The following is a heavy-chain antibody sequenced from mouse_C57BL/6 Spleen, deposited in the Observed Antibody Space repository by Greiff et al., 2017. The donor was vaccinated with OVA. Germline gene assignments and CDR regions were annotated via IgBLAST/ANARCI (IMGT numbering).Heavy chain of an antibody. CDR2: IDPANGNT. V-gene: IGHV14-3*01. D-gene: IGHD1-1*01. J-gene: IGHJ3*01. CDR1: GFTITNTY. CDR3: ARDYGSTFFAY. Sequence: EVKVVESVAELVRPGASVKLSCTASGFTITNTYMHWVKQRPEQGLEWIGRIDPANGNTKYAPKFQGKATITADTSSNTAYLQLSSLTSEDTAIYYCARDYGSTFFAYWGQGTLVTVSA.